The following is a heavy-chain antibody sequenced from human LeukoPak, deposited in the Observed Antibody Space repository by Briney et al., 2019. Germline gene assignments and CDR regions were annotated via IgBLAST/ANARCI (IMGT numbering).Heavy chain of an antibody. CDR2: IKHDGSEK. D-gene: IGHD1-26*01. CDR3: ARDGGSRTADY. Sequence: GGSLRLSCAASGFTFSSYWISWVRQAPGKGLEWVANIKHDGSEKYYVDSVKGRFTISRDNAKNSLYLQMNGLRAEDTAVCYCARDGGSRTADYWGQGTLVTVSS. V-gene: IGHV3-7*01. J-gene: IGHJ4*02. CDR1: GFTFSSYW.